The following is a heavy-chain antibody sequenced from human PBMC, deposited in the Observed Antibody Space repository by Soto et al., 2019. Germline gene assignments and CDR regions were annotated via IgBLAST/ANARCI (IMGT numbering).Heavy chain of an antibody. V-gene: IGHV1-69*13. D-gene: IGHD6-6*01. CDR3: ARATEQLSLDWFDP. CDR2: IIPIFGTA. J-gene: IGHJ5*02. CDR1: GGTFSSYA. Sequence: ASVKVSCKASGGTFSSYAISWVRQAPGQGLEWMGGIIPIFGTANYAQKFQGRVTITADESTSTAYMELSSLRSEDTAVYYCARATEQLSLDWFDPWGQGTLVTVSS.